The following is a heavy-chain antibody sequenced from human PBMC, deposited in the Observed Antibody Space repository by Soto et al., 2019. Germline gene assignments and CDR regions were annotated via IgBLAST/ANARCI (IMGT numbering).Heavy chain of an antibody. D-gene: IGHD6-19*01. V-gene: IGHV3-33*01. CDR3: ARDDIPGRAVAIYGMDI. Sequence: HPGGSLRLSCAASGFTFSNYGMHWVRQAPGKGLEWVAVIWYDGSNEYYADSVKGRFTISRDNSKNTLYLQMNSLRAEDTAVYYCARDDIPGRAVAIYGMDIWGQGTTVTVPS. CDR2: IWYDGSNE. J-gene: IGHJ6*02. CDR1: GFTFSNYG.